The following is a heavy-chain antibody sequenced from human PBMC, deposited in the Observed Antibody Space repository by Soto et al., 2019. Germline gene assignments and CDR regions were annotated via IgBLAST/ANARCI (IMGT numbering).Heavy chain of an antibody. CDR3: AKDRSMSLTGYSFYYYYGMDV. Sequence: GESLKISCKGSGYSFTSYWISWVRQMPGKGLEWMGRIDPSDSYTNYSPSFQGHVTISADKSISTAYLQWSSLKASDTAVYYCAKDRSMSLTGYSFYYYYGMDVWGQGTTVTVSS. J-gene: IGHJ6*02. D-gene: IGHD3-9*01. CDR2: IDPSDSYT. CDR1: GYSFTSYW. V-gene: IGHV5-10-1*01.